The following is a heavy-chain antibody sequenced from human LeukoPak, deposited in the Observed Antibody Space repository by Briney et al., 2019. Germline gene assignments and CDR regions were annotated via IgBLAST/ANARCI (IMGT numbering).Heavy chain of an antibody. V-gene: IGHV1-2*02. CDR2: INPNSGGT. J-gene: IGHJ3*02. CDR3: ARVAATPRHTAWPFQDAFDI. CDR1: GYTFTGDY. Sequence: ASVTVSCTASGYTFTGDYMHWVRQAPGQGLEWMGWINPNSGGTNYAQKFQGRVTMTRDTSISTAYMELSRLRSDDTAVYYCARVAATPRHTAWPFQDAFDIWGQGTMVTVSS. D-gene: IGHD2-15*01.